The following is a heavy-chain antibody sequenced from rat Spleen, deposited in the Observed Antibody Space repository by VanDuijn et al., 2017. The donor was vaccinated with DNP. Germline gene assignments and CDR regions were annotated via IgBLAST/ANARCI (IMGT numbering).Heavy chain of an antibody. V-gene: IGHV5-58*01. CDR2: ITSSGGST. Sequence: EVQLVETGGGLVQPGRSLKLSCVASGFTFSGYWMSWIRQVPGKGLEWVAAITSSGGSTYYPDSVKGRFTISRDNAKNTLYLQMNSLRSEDTATYYCARGNDDYFPYWYFDFWGPGTMVTVSS. D-gene: IGHD1-12*03. CDR3: ARGNDDYFPYWYFDF. CDR1: GFTFSGYW. J-gene: IGHJ1*01.